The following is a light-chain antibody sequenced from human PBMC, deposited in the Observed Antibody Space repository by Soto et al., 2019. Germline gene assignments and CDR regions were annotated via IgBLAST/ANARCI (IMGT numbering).Light chain of an antibody. J-gene: IGKJ1*01. CDR2: GIS. CDR1: HTISSSY. V-gene: IGKV3-20*01. CDR3: QQYVTSSPRT. Sequence: EIVLTQSPGTLSLSPGERATLSCRASHTISSSYLAWYQQKPGQAPRLLMYGISRRATDIPDRFSGSGSGTDFTLAITRVEPEDSAVYYCQQYVTSSPRTFGQGTKVEIK.